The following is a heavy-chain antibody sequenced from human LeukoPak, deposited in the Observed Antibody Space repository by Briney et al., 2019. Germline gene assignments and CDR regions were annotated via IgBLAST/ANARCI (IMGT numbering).Heavy chain of an antibody. J-gene: IGHJ4*02. CDR3: ARARQWLVRGFDY. V-gene: IGHV4-34*01. Sequence: SETLSLTCAVYGGPFSGYYWSWIRQPPGKGLEWLGEINHSGSTNYNPSLKSRVTISVDTSKNQFSLKLSSVTAADTAVYYCARARQWLVRGFDYWGQGTLVTVSS. CDR1: GGPFSGYY. CDR2: INHSGST. D-gene: IGHD6-19*01.